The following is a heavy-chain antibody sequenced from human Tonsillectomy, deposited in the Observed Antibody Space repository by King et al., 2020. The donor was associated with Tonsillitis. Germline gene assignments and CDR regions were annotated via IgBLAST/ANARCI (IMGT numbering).Heavy chain of an antibody. J-gene: IGHJ4*02. D-gene: IGHD7-27*01. V-gene: IGHV3-33*01. Sequence: VQLVESGGGVVQPGRSLRLSCVASGFTLSTFGMYWVRPTPGKGLEWVAVISDDGSFESYSDSVKGRFAISRDISKNTLYLQMNSLRADDTAVYYCARDALGRYFDFWGQGTLVTVSS. CDR1: GFTLSTFG. CDR2: ISDDGSFE. CDR3: ARDALGRYFDF.